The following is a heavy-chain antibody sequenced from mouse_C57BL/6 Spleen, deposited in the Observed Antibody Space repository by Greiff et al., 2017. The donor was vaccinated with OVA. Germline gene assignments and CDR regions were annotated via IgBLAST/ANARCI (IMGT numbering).Heavy chain of an antibody. CDR2: IDPSDSYT. D-gene: IGHD2-4*01. V-gene: IGHV1-59*01. CDR3: ARGGITTGGSYFDY. J-gene: IGHJ2*01. Sequence: QVQLQQPGAELVRPGPSVKLSCKASGYTFTSYWMHWVKQRPGQGLEWIGVIDPSDSYTNYNQKFKGKATLTVDTSSSTAYMQLSSLTSEDSAVYYGARGGITTGGSYFDYWGQGTTLTVSS. CDR1: GYTFTSYW.